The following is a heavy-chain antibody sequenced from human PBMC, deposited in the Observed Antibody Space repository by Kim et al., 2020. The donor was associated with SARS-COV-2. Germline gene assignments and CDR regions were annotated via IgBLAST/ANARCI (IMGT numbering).Heavy chain of an antibody. V-gene: IGHV3-23*01. D-gene: IGHD6-13*01. J-gene: IGHJ4*02. CDR3: AKGPVGSSWYSLSFADY. Sequence: KGRFTIYRDNSKNTLYLQMNSLRAEDTAVYYCAKGPVGSSWYSLSFADYWGQGTLVTVSS.